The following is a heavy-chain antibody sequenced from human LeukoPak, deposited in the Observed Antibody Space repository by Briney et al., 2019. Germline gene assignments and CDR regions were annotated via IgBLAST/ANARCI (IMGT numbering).Heavy chain of an antibody. Sequence: GESLKISCKASGYSFTNYWINWVRQMPGKGLEWMGRIDPSDSYTNYSPSFQGHVTISADKSISTAYLQWSSLKASDTAMYYCARRAVVDNYFDYWGQGTLVTVSS. V-gene: IGHV5-10-1*01. CDR1: GYSFTNYW. CDR3: ARRAVVDNYFDY. D-gene: IGHD6-19*01. J-gene: IGHJ4*02. CDR2: IDPSDSYT.